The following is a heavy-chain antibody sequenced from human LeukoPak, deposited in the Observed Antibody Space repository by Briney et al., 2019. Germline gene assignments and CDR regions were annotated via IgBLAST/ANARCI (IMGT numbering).Heavy chain of an antibody. CDR1: GGSISTSNYY. CDR3: ARQYYYDSSGYYWDDAFDI. V-gene: IGHV4-39*07. CDR2: IFYSGST. D-gene: IGHD3-22*01. J-gene: IGHJ3*02. Sequence: SETLSLTCTVSGGSISTSNYYWGWIRQPPGKGLEWIGNIFYSGSTYYSPSLRSRVTISLDTSRNQFSLKLNSVTAADTAVYYCARQYYYDSSGYYWDDAFDIWGQGTMVTVSS.